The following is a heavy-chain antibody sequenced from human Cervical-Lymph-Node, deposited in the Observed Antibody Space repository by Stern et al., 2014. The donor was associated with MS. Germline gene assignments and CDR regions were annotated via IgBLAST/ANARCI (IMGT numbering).Heavy chain of an antibody. V-gene: IGHV1-2*06. CDR1: GYTFTGNY. D-gene: IGHD3-9*01. CDR3: ARGTYFDYYYYGMDV. Sequence: QVQLVQSGAEVKKPGASVKVSCKASGYTFTGNYMHWVRQAPGQGLEWMGRINPNSGGTKYAQKFQGRVSMAREPSISTAYMELSRLRSDDTAVYYCARGTYFDYYYYGMDVWGQGTTVTVSS. J-gene: IGHJ6*02. CDR2: INPNSGGT.